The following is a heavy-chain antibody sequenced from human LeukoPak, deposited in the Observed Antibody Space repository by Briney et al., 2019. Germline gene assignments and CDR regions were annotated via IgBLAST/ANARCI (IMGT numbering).Heavy chain of an antibody. CDR2: IKSIPDGGTT. J-gene: IGHJ5*01. Sequence: KPGGSLRLSCAAPGFTFSNAWMTGARQAPGKGGECVGRIKSIPDGGTTDYAAPVKGRFTVSRDDSKTTAYLQMNSLKTEDTAVYYCFTQQGDDFWGQGTLVAVSS. CDR1: GFTFSNAW. D-gene: IGHD3-16*01. V-gene: IGHV3-15*01. CDR3: FTQQGDDF.